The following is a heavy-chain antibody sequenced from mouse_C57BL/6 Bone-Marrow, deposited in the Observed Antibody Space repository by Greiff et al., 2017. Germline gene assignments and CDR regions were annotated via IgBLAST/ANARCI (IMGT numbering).Heavy chain of an antibody. CDR2: IRNKANNHAT. J-gene: IGHJ3*01. V-gene: IGHV6-6*01. CDR1: GFTFSDAW. D-gene: IGHD3-2*02. Sequence: EVQGVESGGGLVQPGGSMKLSCAASGFTFSDAWMDWVRQSPEKGLEWVAEIRNKANNHATYYAESVKGRFTISRDDSKSSVYLQMNSLRAEDTGIYYCTRSLSQATSFAYWGQGTLVTVSA. CDR3: TRSLSQATSFAY.